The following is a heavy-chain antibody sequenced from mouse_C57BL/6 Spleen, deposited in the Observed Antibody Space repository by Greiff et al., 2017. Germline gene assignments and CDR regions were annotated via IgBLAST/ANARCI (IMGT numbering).Heavy chain of an antibody. Sequence: VQLQQSGGGLVKPGGSLKLSCAASGFTFSSYAMSWVRQTPEKRLEWVATISDGGSYTYYPDNVKGRFTISRDNAKNNLYLQMSHLKSEDTAMYYCARDSSYAMDYWGQGTSVTVSS. CDR2: ISDGGSYT. CDR1: GFTFSSYA. J-gene: IGHJ4*01. CDR3: ARDSSYAMDY. V-gene: IGHV5-4*01. D-gene: IGHD1-1*01.